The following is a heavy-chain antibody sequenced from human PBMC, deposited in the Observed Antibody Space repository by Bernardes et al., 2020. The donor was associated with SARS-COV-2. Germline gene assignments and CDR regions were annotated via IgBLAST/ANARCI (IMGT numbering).Heavy chain of an antibody. J-gene: IGHJ6*02. CDR1: GGSIRSSDYY. Sequence: SSTLSLTCTVSGGSIRSSDYYWVWIRQPPGRGPEWIGTIYYSGTTYYSPSLQSRLTMSVDTSKNQFSLKLSSVTAADTAVYYCARQEIHSLGYFNGLHVWGQGTTVTVSS. CDR2: IYYSGTT. D-gene: IGHD5-18*01. V-gene: IGHV4-39*01. CDR3: ARQEIHSLGYFNGLHV.